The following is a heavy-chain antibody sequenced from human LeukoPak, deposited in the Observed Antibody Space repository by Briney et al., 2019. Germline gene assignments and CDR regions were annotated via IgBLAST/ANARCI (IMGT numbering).Heavy chain of an antibody. J-gene: IGHJ3*02. V-gene: IGHV3-66*01. D-gene: IGHD6-19*01. CDR2: IYSGGST. CDR3: ARGVSRWSSGWYDDDAFDI. Sequence: GGSLRLSCAASGFALSSYTMSWVRHAPGKGLEWVSVIYSGGSTYYADSVKGRFTISRDNSKNTLYLQMNSLRAEDTAVYYCARGVSRWSSGWYDDDAFDIWGQGTMVTVSS. CDR1: GFALSSYT.